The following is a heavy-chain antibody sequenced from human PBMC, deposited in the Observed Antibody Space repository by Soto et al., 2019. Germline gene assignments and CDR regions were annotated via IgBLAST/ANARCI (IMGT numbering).Heavy chain of an antibody. J-gene: IGHJ6*03. CDR3: AKHGCSYPACYPYYYYVDV. CDR2: VTVSGDTS. Sequence: EVQLLESGGGLAQPGGSLRLSCAASGFTFSDSALSWVRQGTGKGLEWVSSVTVSGDTSYYADSVEGRFTISRDNSKNTLYLPMNSLRADDTAVYYCAKHGCSYPACYPYYYYVDVWGEGATVTVSS. D-gene: IGHD2-15*01. V-gene: IGHV3-23*01. CDR1: GFTFSDSA.